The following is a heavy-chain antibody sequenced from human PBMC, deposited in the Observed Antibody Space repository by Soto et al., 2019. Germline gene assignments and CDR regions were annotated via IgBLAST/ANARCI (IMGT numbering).Heavy chain of an antibody. Sequence: SETLSLTCTVSGDSISTFYWGWMRQSPGKELEWIGYVYYTGSTNYNPSLKSRVTISVDRSKNQFYLKLNSANAADTAVYYCARGRTVRNYADDSSDYFYFFDYWGQGTQVTVSS. CDR2: VYYTGST. V-gene: IGHV4-59*01. J-gene: IGHJ4*02. CDR1: GDSISTFY. CDR3: ARGRTVRNYADDSSDYFYFFDY. D-gene: IGHD3-22*01.